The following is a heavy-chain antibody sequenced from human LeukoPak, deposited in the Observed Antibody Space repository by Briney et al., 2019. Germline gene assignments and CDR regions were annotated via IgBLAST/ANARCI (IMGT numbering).Heavy chain of an antibody. V-gene: IGHV3-23*01. CDR1: GFTFSSYA. Sequence: GGSLRLSCAASGFTFSSYAMNWVRRAPGKGLEWVSSISASGGSTYYADSVKGRFTISRDNSKNTLYLQMNSLRAEDTAVYYCAKPARTDYADYWGQGTLVTVSS. CDR3: AKPARTDYADY. CDR2: ISASGGST. J-gene: IGHJ4*02. D-gene: IGHD1-14*01.